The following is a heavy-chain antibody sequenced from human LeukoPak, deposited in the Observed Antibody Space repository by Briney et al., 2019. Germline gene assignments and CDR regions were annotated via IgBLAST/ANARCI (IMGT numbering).Heavy chain of an antibody. V-gene: IGHV3-30*04. J-gene: IGHJ3*02. D-gene: IGHD3-22*01. CDR1: GFSLSNFQ. CDR2: ISYDGSNK. Sequence: GGSLRLSCVASGFSLSNFQMYWVRQAPGKGLEWVAVISYDGSNKYYADSVKGRFTISRDNSKNTLYLQMNSLRAEDTAVYYCARDPPYYYDSSGYFGAFDIWGQGTMVTVSS. CDR3: ARDPPYYYDSSGYFGAFDI.